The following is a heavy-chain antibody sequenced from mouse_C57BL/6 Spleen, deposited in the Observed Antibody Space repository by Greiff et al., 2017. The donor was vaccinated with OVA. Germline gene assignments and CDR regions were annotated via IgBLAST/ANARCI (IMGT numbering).Heavy chain of an antibody. CDR2: IDPENGDT. V-gene: IGHV14-4*01. D-gene: IGHD2-5*01. CDR1: GFNIKDDY. Sequence: VHVKQSGAELVRPGASVKLSCTASGFNIKDDYMHWVKQRPEQGLEWIGWIDPENGDTEYASKFQGKATITADTSSNTAYLQLSSLTSEDTAVYYCTTDYSNYWFAYWGQGTLVTVSA. CDR3: TTDYSNYWFAY. J-gene: IGHJ3*01.